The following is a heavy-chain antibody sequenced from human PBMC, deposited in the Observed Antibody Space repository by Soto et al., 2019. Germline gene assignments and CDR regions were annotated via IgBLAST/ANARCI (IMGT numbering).Heavy chain of an antibody. CDR1: GYSFTSYW. V-gene: IGHV5-10-1*01. CDR2: IDPSDSYT. D-gene: IGHD2-2*01. CDR3: SRIHPVDCSSTSCYPYYSYGMDV. J-gene: IGHJ6*02. Sequence: PGESLKISFKGSGYSFTSYWISWVRQMPVKGLEWMGRIDPSDSYTNYSPSFQGHVTISADKSISTAYLQWSSLRASDTAMYYCSRIHPVDCSSTSCYPYYSYGMDVWGQGTTVTVCS.